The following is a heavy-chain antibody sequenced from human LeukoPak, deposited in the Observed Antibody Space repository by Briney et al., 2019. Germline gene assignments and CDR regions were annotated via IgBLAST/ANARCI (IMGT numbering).Heavy chain of an antibody. CDR2: IYHRGST. CDR1: SRSISSGGYS. J-gene: IGHJ5*02. Sequence: SETLSLTCAVSSRSISSGGYSWSWIRQPPGKGLERIGYIYHRGSTYYNPSLKSRVPISVDRSKNQFSMKLRYVTAADTAVYYCAGGLSRGYCSRTSCAGALFDPWGQGTLVTVSS. D-gene: IGHD2-2*01. V-gene: IGHV4-30-2*01. CDR3: AGGLSRGYCSRTSCAGALFDP.